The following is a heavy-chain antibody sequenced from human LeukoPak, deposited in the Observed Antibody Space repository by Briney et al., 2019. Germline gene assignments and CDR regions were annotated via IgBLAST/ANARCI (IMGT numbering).Heavy chain of an antibody. CDR1: GGSISSGDYY. Sequence: SETLSLTCTVSGGSISSGDYYWSWIRQPPGKGLEWIGYIYYSGSTYYNPSLKSRVTISVDTSKNQFSLKLSSVTAADTAVYYCARDRVVVAAMYYYYYYMDVWGKGTTVTVSS. CDR2: IYYSGST. J-gene: IGHJ6*03. D-gene: IGHD2-15*01. V-gene: IGHV4-30-4*08. CDR3: ARDRVVVAAMYYYYYYMDV.